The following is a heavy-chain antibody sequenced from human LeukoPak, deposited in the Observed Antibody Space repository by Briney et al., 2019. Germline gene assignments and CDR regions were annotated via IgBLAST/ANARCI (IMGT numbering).Heavy chain of an antibody. CDR2: FRDHGSNK. CDR1: GFAFSYYW. V-gene: IGHV3-30*02. Sequence: WGSLGISFGAAGFAFSYYWIQLVRQAPGKGVEVVGFFRDHGSNKYYAESVKGRFTISRDNSKNTLHLQMKSLRAEDTAVYYCAKDHCGSCSGDDYFDHWGQGALVTVSS. J-gene: IGHJ4*02. D-gene: IGHD2-15*01. CDR3: AKDHCGSCSGDDYFDH.